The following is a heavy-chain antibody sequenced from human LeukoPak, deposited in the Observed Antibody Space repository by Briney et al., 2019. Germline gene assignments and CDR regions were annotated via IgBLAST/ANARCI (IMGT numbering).Heavy chain of an antibody. V-gene: IGHV3-49*04. Sequence: GGSLTLSRTASVFTFGDYALSWVRQPPGKGLDGVGFIRSKAYSGTTEYTPPVKGRFTISRDDSKSIAYLQMNSLKTEDTAVYYCTRGGGNCGGDCPYYFDYWGQGTLVTVSS. J-gene: IGHJ4*02. CDR1: VFTFGDYA. CDR3: TRGGGNCGGDCPYYFDY. D-gene: IGHD2-21*02. CDR2: IRSKAYSGTT.